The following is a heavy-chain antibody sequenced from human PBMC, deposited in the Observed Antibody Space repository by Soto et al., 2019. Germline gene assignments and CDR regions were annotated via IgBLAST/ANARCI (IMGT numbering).Heavy chain of an antibody. D-gene: IGHD5-18*01. CDR3: ASESHRGYSYAYVD. CDR1: GFTFSSYA. J-gene: IGHJ4*02. Sequence: EVQLLESGGGLVQPVGSLRLSCAASGFTFSSYAMSWVRQAPGKGLEWVSAISGSGGSTYYADSVKGRFTISRDNSKNTLYLQMNSLRAEDTAVYYCASESHRGYSYAYVDWGQGTLVTVSS. V-gene: IGHV3-23*01. CDR2: ISGSGGST.